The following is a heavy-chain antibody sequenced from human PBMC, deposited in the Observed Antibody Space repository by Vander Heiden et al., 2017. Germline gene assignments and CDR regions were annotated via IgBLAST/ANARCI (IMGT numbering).Heavy chain of an antibody. Sequence: EVQLLAAGGGLVQPGGSLRPSCAASGFTFSRYGMTWVRQAPGKGLEWVSTIKSSSGTTFYADSVQGRFTVSRDNSKNTLYLQMNSLRAEDTAIYYCARVTSGYWGQGTLVTVSS. CDR1: GFTFSRYG. V-gene: IGHV3-23*01. CDR3: ARVTSGY. J-gene: IGHJ4*02. CDR2: IKSSSGTT.